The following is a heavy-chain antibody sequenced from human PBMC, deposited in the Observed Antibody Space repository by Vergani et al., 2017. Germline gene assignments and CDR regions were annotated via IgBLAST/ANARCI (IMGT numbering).Heavy chain of an antibody. J-gene: IGHJ4*02. D-gene: IGHD2-15*01. CDR3: ASKRGACRAAYCHSYDF. CDR1: GYSLLSTDYH. Sequence: QVQLQESGPGLVKPSETLSLTFPVSGYSLLSTDYHCFLIRQPPGKGLEWIGSMDYSGSTSYNPSLESRISISFETPKNQFSLRLTSVTAADTAVYYCASKRGACRAAYCHSYDFWGPGTLVGVSS. CDR2: MDYSGST. V-gene: IGHV4-39*01.